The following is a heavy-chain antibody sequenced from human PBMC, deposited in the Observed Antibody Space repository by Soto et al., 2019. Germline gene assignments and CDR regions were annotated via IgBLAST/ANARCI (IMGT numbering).Heavy chain of an antibody. J-gene: IGHJ4*02. CDR3: AAVLATVDPYYFDY. CDR2: INAGNGNT. Sequence: ASVKVSCKASGYTFTSYAMHWVRQAPGQRLEWMGWINAGNGNTKYSQKFQERVTITRDMSTSTAYMELSSLRSEDTAVYYCAAVLATVDPYYFDYWGQGTLVTVSS. CDR1: GYTFTSYA. V-gene: IGHV1-3*01. D-gene: IGHD4-17*01.